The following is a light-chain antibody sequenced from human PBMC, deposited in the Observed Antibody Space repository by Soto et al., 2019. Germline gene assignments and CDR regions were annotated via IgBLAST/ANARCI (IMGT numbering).Light chain of an antibody. J-gene: IGKJ1*01. CDR1: QDISNY. Sequence: DIQMTQSPPSLSASVGDTVAITCRASQDISNYLAWYQQKPGKVPKLLIYAASTLQSEVPSRFSGSGSGTDFTLTISSLQPEDVATYYCQKYYNAPWTFGRGTKVEI. V-gene: IGKV1-27*01. CDR3: QKYYNAPWT. CDR2: AAS.